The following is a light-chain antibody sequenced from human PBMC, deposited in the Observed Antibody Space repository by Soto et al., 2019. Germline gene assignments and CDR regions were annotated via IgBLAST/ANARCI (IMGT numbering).Light chain of an antibody. Sequence: DIQLTQSPSTVSASVGDRVTITCRASQSINAWLAWYQQKPGKAPKLLIYKASTLESGVPSRFSGSGSGTEFTLTVSSLQPDDFATYYCHQYHNFPRTFGQGTKVDIK. CDR2: KAS. CDR1: QSINAW. CDR3: HQYHNFPRT. J-gene: IGKJ1*01. V-gene: IGKV1-5*03.